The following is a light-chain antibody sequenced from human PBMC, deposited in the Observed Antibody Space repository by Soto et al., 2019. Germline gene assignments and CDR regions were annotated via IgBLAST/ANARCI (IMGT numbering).Light chain of an antibody. Sequence: EIVLTQSPATLSLSPGERATLSCRASQGVSRYLAWYQQKPGQAPRLLIYDTSNRATGIPARFSGSGSGTDFTLTISSLEPEDFAVYYCQQRSNWPPTFGQGTKVEIK. CDR1: QGVSRY. CDR3: QQRSNWPPT. J-gene: IGKJ1*01. CDR2: DTS. V-gene: IGKV3-11*01.